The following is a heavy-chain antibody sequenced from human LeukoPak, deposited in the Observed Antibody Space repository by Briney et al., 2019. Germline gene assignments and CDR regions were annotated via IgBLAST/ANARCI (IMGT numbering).Heavy chain of an antibody. D-gene: IGHD3-10*01. CDR3: ANNYYGSGSYSSPKPTFGY. V-gene: IGHV1-2*02. CDR2: INPNSGGT. Sequence: GASVKVSCKASGYTFTGYYMHWVRQAPGQGLEWMGWINPNSGGTNYAQKFQGRVTMTRDTSISTAYMELSRLRSDDTAVYYCANNYYGSGSYSSPKPTFGYWGQGTLVTVSS. CDR1: GYTFTGYY. J-gene: IGHJ4*02.